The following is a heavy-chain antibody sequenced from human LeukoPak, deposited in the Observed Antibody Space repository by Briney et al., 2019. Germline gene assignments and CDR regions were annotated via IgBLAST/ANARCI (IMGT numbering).Heavy chain of an antibody. CDR3: ARYVGATFAYYFDY. CDR2: IYYSGST. D-gene: IGHD1-26*01. V-gene: IGHV4-59*08. CDR1: GGSISSYY. J-gene: IGHJ4*02. Sequence: PSETLSLTCTVSGGSISSYYWSWIRQPPGKGLEWIGYIYYSGSTNYNPSLKSRVTISVDTSKNQFPLKLSSVTAADTAVYYCARYVGATFAYYFDYWGQGTLVTVSS.